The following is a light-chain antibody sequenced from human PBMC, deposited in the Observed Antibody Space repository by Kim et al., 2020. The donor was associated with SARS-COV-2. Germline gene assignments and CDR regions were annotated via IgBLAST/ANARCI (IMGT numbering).Light chain of an antibody. CDR2: GAS. CDR1: QSVTLNH. CDR3: HQYGSSPRT. Sequence: EIVLTQSPGTLSVSPGERVTLSCRASQSVTLNHLAWYQQKPGQAPRLLIYGASITAADIPGRFSGSGSETDFTLTISRLEPEDFAVYYCHQYGSSPRTFGQGTKVDIK. V-gene: IGKV3-20*01. J-gene: IGKJ1*01.